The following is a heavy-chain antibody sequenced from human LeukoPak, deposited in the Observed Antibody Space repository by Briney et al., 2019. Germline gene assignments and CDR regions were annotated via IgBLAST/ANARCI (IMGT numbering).Heavy chain of an antibody. CDR1: GFTFSGYS. Sequence: GGSLRLSCAASGFTFSGYSINWVRQAPGKGLEWVSVIYSGGSTYYADSVKGRFTISRDNSKNTLYLQMNSLRAEDTAVYYCARAPSAVQGYWGQGTLVTVSS. CDR2: IYSGGST. D-gene: IGHD1-1*01. J-gene: IGHJ4*02. CDR3: ARAPSAVQGY. V-gene: IGHV3-66*01.